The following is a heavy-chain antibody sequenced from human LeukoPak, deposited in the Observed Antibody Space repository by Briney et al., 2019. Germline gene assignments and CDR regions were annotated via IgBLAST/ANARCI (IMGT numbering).Heavy chain of an antibody. J-gene: IGHJ4*02. D-gene: IGHD6-19*01. V-gene: IGHV1-2*02. CDR3: ARDLEAYSSGWYYFDY. CDR1: GYTFTSYG. CDR2: INPNSGGT. Sequence: ASVKVSCKASGYTFTSYGISWVRQAPGQGLEWMGWINPNSGGTNYAQKFQGRVTMTRDTSISTAYMELSRLGSDDTAVYYCARDLEAYSSGWYYFDYWGQGTLVTVSS.